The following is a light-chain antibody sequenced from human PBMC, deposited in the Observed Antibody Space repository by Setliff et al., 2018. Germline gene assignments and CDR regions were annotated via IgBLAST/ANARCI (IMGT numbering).Light chain of an antibody. Sequence: QSALTQPPSASGSPGQSVTISCTGTGGLVGGYNYVSWYQQHPGKAPKLIIYEVTKRPSGVPDRFSGSNSGNTASLTVSGLQAEDEADYYCSLYSGSNNCCFGSGTKV. CDR2: EVT. CDR1: GGLVGGYNY. V-gene: IGLV2-8*01. CDR3: SLYSGSNNCC. J-gene: IGLJ1*01.